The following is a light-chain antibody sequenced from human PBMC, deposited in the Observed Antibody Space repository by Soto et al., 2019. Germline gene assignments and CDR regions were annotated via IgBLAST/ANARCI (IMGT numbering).Light chain of an antibody. V-gene: IGLV2-8*01. CDR1: SSDVGGYNY. Sequence: QSALTQPPSASGSPGQSVTISCTGTSSDVGGYNYVSWYQQHPGEAPKLMIYEVTKRPSGVPDRFSGSKSGSTASLTVSGLQAEDEADYYCSSYGGNNNLVFGGGTKLTVL. CDR2: EVT. J-gene: IGLJ2*01. CDR3: SSYGGNNNLV.